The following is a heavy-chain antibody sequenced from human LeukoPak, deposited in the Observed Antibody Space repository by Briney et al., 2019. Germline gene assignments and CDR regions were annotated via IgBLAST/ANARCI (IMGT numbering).Heavy chain of an antibody. V-gene: IGHV3-21*01. CDR1: GLSFSSYT. Sequence: GGSLRLSCAPSGLSFSSYTIHWVRQAPGKGLEWVSSISSTSGYIHYADSVKGRFTISRDNAKNSLYLQMNSLRAEDTAVYYCAREGTIFGVVIMGHYFDYWGQGTLVTVSS. CDR2: ISSTSGYI. CDR3: AREGTIFGVVIMGHYFDY. D-gene: IGHD3-3*01. J-gene: IGHJ4*02.